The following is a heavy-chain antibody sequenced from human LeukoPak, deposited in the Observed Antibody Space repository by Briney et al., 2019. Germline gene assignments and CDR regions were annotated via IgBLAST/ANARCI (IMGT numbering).Heavy chain of an antibody. V-gene: IGHV3-7*01. J-gene: IGHJ4*02. CDR1: GFTFSSYW. CDR3: ARAGYCSSTSCYNYFDY. D-gene: IGHD2-2*02. CDR2: IKQDGSEK. Sequence: GGSLRLPCAASGFTFSSYWMSWVRQAPGKGLEWVANIKQDGSEKYYVDSVKGRFTISRDNAKNSLYLQMNSLRAEDTAVYYCARAGYCSSTSCYNYFDYWGQGTLVTVSS.